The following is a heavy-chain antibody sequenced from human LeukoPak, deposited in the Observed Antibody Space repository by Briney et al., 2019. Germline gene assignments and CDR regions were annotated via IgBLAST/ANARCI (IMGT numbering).Heavy chain of an antibody. Sequence: SETLSLTCTVSGGSIGSGGYSWSWIRQPPGKGLEWIGYIYHSGSTYYNPSLKSRVTISVDRSKNQFSLKLSSVTAADTAVYYCARAYSGYDPNWFDPWGQGTLVTVSS. V-gene: IGHV4-30-2*01. J-gene: IGHJ5*02. CDR1: GGSIGSGGYS. CDR2: IYHSGST. CDR3: ARAYSGYDPNWFDP. D-gene: IGHD5-12*01.